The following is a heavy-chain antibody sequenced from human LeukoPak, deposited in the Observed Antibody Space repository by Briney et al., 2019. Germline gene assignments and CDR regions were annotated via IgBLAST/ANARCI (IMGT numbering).Heavy chain of an antibody. V-gene: IGHV3-23*01. Sequence: PGGSLRLSCAGSGFSFSSYGMHWVRQAPGKGLEWVSTISGSGDSTYYADSVKGRFTSSRDNSKNTLYLQMNSLRAEDTAVYYCAKGAYYADWGQGTLVTVSS. CDR3: AKGAYYAD. CDR2: ISGSGDST. D-gene: IGHD3-3*01. J-gene: IGHJ4*02. CDR1: GFSFSSYG.